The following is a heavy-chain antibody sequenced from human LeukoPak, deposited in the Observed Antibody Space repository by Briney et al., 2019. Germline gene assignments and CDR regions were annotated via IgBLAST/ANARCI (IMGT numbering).Heavy chain of an antibody. D-gene: IGHD1-26*01. CDR1: GGTFSSYA. Sequence: SVKVSCKASGGTFSSYAISWVRQAPGRGLEWMGGIIPIFGTANYAQKFQGRVTITTDESTSTAYMELSSLRSEDTAVYYCARDLGANHAFDIWGQGTMVTVSS. CDR3: ARDLGANHAFDI. J-gene: IGHJ3*02. CDR2: IIPIFGTA. V-gene: IGHV1-69*05.